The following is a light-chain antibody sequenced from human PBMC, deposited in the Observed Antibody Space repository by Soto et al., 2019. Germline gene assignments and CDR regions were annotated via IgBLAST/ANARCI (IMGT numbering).Light chain of an antibody. CDR1: QSVSSSY. Sequence: EIVLTQSPGTLSLSPGERATLSCRASQSVSSSYLAWYQQKPGQAPRLLIYGASSRSTGIPDRFSGSGSGTDFTLTISSLEPEDVAVYYCQQYGSSPSLTFGGGTKVEIK. V-gene: IGKV3-20*01. CDR3: QQYGSSPSLT. CDR2: GAS. J-gene: IGKJ4*01.